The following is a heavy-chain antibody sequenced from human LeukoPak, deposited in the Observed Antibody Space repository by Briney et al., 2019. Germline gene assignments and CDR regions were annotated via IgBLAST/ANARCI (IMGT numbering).Heavy chain of an antibody. CDR2: ISYDGSYK. V-gene: IGHV3-30*02. CDR3: AKDPRRYSRTGGYFDY. CDR1: GFTFSSYG. D-gene: IGHD6-13*01. Sequence: GGSLRLSCAASGFTFSSYGMHWVRQAPGKGLEWVAFISYDGSYKYYADSVKGRFTISRDNSKNTLYLQMNSLRAEDTAVYYCAKDPRRYSRTGGYFDYWGQGTLVTVSS. J-gene: IGHJ4*02.